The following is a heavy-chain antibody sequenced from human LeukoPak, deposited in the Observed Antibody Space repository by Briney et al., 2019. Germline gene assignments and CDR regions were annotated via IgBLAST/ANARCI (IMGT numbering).Heavy chain of an antibody. V-gene: IGHV3-43*01. CDR1: GFTFDDYT. CDR3: AKSSEYNYYMEV. CDR2: ISWDGGST. J-gene: IGHJ6*03. Sequence: GGSLRLSCAASGFTFDDYTMHWVRQAPGKGLEWVSLISWDGGSTYYADSVKGRVTISRDNSKNSLYLQMNSLRTEDTALYYCAKSSEYNYYMEVWGKGTTVTVSS. D-gene: IGHD2/OR15-2a*01.